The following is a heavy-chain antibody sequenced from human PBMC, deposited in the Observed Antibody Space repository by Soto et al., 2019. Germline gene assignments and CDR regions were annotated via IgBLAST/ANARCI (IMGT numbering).Heavy chain of an antibody. CDR3: ARGRFSSGWYGGLNYYYGMDV. V-gene: IGHV4-34*01. Sequence: SETLSLTCAVYGGSFSGYYWSWIRQPPGKGLEWIGEINHSGSTNYNPSLKSRVTISVDTSKNQFPLKLSSVTAADTAVYYCARGRFSSGWYGGLNYYYGMDVWGQGTTVTVSS. CDR2: INHSGST. CDR1: GGSFSGYY. D-gene: IGHD6-19*01. J-gene: IGHJ6*02.